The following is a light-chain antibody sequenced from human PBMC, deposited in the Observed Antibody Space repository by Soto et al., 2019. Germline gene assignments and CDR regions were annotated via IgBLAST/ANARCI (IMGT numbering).Light chain of an antibody. CDR2: EVS. J-gene: IGLJ1*01. CDR3: TSYTRDTALV. V-gene: IGLV2-14*01. CDR1: SSDVGTYNY. Sequence: QSVVTQPASVSGSPGQSITISCTGTSSDVGTYNYVSWYQHHPGKAPKLIIYEVSNRPSGVSNRFSGSKSGSTASLTISGLQAEDEADYHCTSYTRDTALVFGTGTKVTV.